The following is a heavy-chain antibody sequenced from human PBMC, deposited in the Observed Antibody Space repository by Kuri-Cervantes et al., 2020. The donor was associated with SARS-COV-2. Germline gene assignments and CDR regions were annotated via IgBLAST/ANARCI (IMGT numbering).Heavy chain of an antibody. V-gene: IGHV4-59*01. CDR3: ARGGTYYYDRSGFDWFDP. CDR2: IYHSGST. CDR1: DGSISNYY. D-gene: IGHD3-22*01. Sequence: SETLSLTCTVSDGSISNYYWSWIRQPPGKGLEWIGDIYHSGSTNYNPSLNSRVTISIDTSKNQFALRLSTVTAADTAVYYCARGGTYYYDRSGFDWFDPWGQGTLVTVSS. J-gene: IGHJ5*02.